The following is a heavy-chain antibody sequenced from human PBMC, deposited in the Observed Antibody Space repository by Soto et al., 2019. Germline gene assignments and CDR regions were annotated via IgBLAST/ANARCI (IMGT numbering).Heavy chain of an antibody. CDR2: IYYSGST. J-gene: IGHJ3*02. CDR1: GGSISSYY. Sequence: QVQLQESGPGLVKPSETLSLTCTVSGGSISSYYWSWIRQPPGKGLEWIGYIYYSGSTNYNPSLKSRVTLSVDTSKTQFSLKLSSVTAADTAVYYCPRVSGYLDAFDIWGQGTMVTVSS. V-gene: IGHV4-59*01. CDR3: PRVSGYLDAFDI. D-gene: IGHD3-10*01.